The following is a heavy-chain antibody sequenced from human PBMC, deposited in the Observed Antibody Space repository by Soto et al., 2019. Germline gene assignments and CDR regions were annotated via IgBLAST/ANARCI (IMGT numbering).Heavy chain of an antibody. D-gene: IGHD1-26*01. CDR3: AREAINSDYFDY. Sequence: EVQLVETGGGLIQPGGSLRLSCAASGFTVSSNYMSWVRQAPGQGLEWVSFIYSGGRTYYADSVKGRFTISRDNSKNTLYLQMNSLRAEDTAVYYCAREAINSDYFDYWGQGTLVIVSS. J-gene: IGHJ4*02. CDR1: GFTVSSNY. V-gene: IGHV3-53*02. CDR2: IYSGGRT.